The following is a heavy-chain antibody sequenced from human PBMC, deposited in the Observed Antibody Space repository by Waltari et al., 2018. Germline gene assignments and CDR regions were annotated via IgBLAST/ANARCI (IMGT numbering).Heavy chain of an antibody. V-gene: IGHV3-74*01. J-gene: IGHJ4*02. D-gene: IGHD7-27*01. CDR2: INSDGSST. CDR3: TRSITGDFDY. CDR1: GLNFSTYW. Sequence: EVQLVESGGGLVQPGGSLRLSCAASGLNFSTYWMYWVRQAPGKGLVWVSRINSDGSSTSYADSVNGRFTISRDNTKNTLYLQMNSLRAEDTAVYYCTRSITGDFDYWGQGTLVTVSS.